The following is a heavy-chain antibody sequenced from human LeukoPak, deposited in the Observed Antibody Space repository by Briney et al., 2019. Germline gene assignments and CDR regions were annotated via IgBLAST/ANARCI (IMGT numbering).Heavy chain of an antibody. CDR1: GSTFAISW. CDR3: ARFALSGIGWFYS. J-gene: IGHJ5*01. V-gene: IGHV5-51*01. CDR2: IYPGDSDT. D-gene: IGHD6-19*01. Sequence: GASLQISCQAAGSTFAISWSGGGRQLPRKGLEGMGIIYPGDSDTRYRPSFHGQVTISADPSTRTAHLQWNSVKASDIATYYCARFALSGIGWFYSWGQGTPVTVSS.